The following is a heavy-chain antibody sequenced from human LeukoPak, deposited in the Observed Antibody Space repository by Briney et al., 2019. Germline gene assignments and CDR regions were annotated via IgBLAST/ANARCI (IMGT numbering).Heavy chain of an antibody. J-gene: IGHJ5*02. Sequence: SETLSLTCTVSGGSISSGSYYWSWIRQPAGKGLEWIGRIYTSGSTNYNPSLKSRVTISVDTSKNQFSLKLSSVTAADTAVYYCARHPGGLLWFGPINWFDPWGQGTLVTVSS. CDR2: IYTSGST. D-gene: IGHD3-10*01. CDR3: ARHPGGLLWFGPINWFDP. V-gene: IGHV4-61*02. CDR1: GGSISSGSYY.